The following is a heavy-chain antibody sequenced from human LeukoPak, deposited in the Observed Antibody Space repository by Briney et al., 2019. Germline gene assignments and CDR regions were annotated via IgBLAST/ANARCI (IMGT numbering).Heavy chain of an antibody. J-gene: IGHJ5*02. D-gene: IGHD3-10*01. CDR2: IYYSGST. Sequence: SETLSLTCTVSGGSISSSSYYWGWIRQPPGKGLEWIGSIYYSGSTYYNPSLKSRVTISVDTSKNQFSLKLSSVTAADTAVYYCASPRGSGSTNWFDPWGQGTLATVSS. CDR3: ASPRGSGSTNWFDP. V-gene: IGHV4-39*01. CDR1: GGSISSSSYY.